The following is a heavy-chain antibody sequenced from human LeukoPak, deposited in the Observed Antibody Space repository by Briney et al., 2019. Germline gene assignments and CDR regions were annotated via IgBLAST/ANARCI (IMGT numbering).Heavy chain of an antibody. J-gene: IGHJ4*02. V-gene: IGHV3-23*01. CDR2: ISGGGRST. CDR1: GFSFNTCA. Sequence: GGSLRLSCAASGFSFNTCAMSWVRQAPGKRLEWVSTISGGGRSTDYADSVKGQFTISRDNSKNTLYLQMNSLRAEDTAVYYCARERYFDYWGQGTLVTVSS. CDR3: ARERYFDY.